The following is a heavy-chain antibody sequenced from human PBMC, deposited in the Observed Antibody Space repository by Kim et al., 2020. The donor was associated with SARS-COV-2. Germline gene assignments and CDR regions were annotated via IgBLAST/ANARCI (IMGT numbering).Heavy chain of an antibody. CDR1: GFTFSSYA. V-gene: IGHV3-30*04. CDR3: ARERYDSSVYQLVYYYY. Sequence: GGSLRLSCAASGFTFSSYAMHWVRQAPGKGLEWVAVISYDGSNKYYADSVKGRFTISRDNSKNTLYLQMNSLRAEDTAVYYCARERYDSSVYQLVYYYY. J-gene: IGHJ6*01. D-gene: IGHD3-22*01. CDR2: ISYDGSNK.